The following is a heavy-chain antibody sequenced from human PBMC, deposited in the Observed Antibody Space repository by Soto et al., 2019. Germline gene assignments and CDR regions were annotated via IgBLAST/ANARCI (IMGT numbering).Heavy chain of an antibody. D-gene: IGHD3-9*01. CDR2: INIGGSAT. CDR1: GFTFSNYW. V-gene: IGHV3-74*01. J-gene: IGHJ4*02. Sequence: EVQLVESGGGLVQPGGSLRLSCAASGFTFSNYWMHWVRLPPGKGLLWVSRINIGGSATNYAGSVEGRFTVSRDDAKNTLYLQMNSLSDDDTAVYYCVRGTNDWYGFDYWGQGAPVTVSS. CDR3: VRGTNDWYGFDY.